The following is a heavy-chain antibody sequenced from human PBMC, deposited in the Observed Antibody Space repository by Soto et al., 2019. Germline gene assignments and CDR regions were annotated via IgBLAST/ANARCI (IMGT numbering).Heavy chain of an antibody. CDR1: GGSFSGYY. CDR2: INDRGSI. V-gene: IGHV4-34*01. Sequence: QVQLQQWGAGPLRPLETLSLTCGVSGGSFSGYYWAWIRQSPGKGLKWIGEINDRGSINYNPSLKGRVSISVDTSKSHYSLNLRSVTAADTAVYYCARESHDILTGPPWVWYFDLWGRGTLVTVSS. CDR3: ARESHDILTGPPWVWYFDL. D-gene: IGHD3-9*01. J-gene: IGHJ2*01.